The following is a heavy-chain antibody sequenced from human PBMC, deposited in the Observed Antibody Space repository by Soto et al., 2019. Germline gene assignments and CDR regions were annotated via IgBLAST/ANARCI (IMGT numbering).Heavy chain of an antibody. D-gene: IGHD4-17*01. CDR2: MNPNSGNA. Sequence: QVQLVQSGAEVKKPGASVKVSCKASGYTFTSYDINWVRQATGQGLEWMGWMNPNSGNAGYAQKFQGRVTMTRTTTIRTAYMERSSLRSEDTAVYYSARSTNDYRDRHWGQGTQVSVSS. J-gene: IGHJ4*02. CDR1: GYTFTSYD. V-gene: IGHV1-8*01. CDR3: ARSTNDYRDRH.